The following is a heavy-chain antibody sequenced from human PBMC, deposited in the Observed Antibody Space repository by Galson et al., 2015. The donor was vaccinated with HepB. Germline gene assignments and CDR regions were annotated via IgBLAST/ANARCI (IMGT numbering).Heavy chain of an antibody. CDR3: ARAGPMAAAGTSIDY. D-gene: IGHD6-13*01. CDR1: GFTFTDSS. V-gene: IGHV3-21*01. Sequence: SLRLSCAAAGFTFTDSSMNCVRQAPGEGLEWVTTITSTSSHTYYADSLMGRFTISRDSAKNPLFLHMNGLRAEDTAVYYCARAGPMAAAGTSIDYWGQGTLVTVSS. J-gene: IGHJ4*02. CDR2: ITSTSSHT.